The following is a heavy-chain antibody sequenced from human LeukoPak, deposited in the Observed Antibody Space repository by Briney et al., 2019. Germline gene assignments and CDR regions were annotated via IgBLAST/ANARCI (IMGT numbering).Heavy chain of an antibody. CDR3: ARNDYGDYGIDY. CDR1: GFTFSTYS. V-gene: IGHV3-21*01. Sequence: GGSLGLSCASSGFTFSTYSMSWVRQAPGKGLEWVSYISRSASSIYYADSVKGRFTTSRDNAKNSLYLQMNSLRAEDTAIYFCARNDYGDYGIDYWGQGTLVTVSS. CDR2: ISRSASSI. J-gene: IGHJ4*02. D-gene: IGHD4-17*01.